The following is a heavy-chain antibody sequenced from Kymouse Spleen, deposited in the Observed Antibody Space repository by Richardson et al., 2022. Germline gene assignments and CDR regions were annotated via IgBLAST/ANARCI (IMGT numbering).Heavy chain of an antibody. V-gene: IGHV4-61*01. CDR2: IYYSGST. Sequence: QVQLQESGPGLVKPSETLSLTCTVSGGSVSSGSYYWSWIRQPPGKGLEWIGYIYYSGSTNYNPSLKSRVTISVDTSKNQFSLKLSSVTAADTAVYYCARDDYSNYVPFDYWGQGTLVTVSS. CDR3: ARDDYSNYVPFDY. CDR1: GGSVSSGSYY. D-gene: IGHD4-11,IGHD4-11*01. J-gene: IGHJ4*02.